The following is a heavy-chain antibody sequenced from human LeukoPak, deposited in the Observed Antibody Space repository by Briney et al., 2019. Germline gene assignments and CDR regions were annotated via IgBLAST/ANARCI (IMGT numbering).Heavy chain of an antibody. CDR3: ARGHYGMGV. V-gene: IGHV3-7*03. CDR2: INPDGSEK. Sequence: GGSLRLSCAASGFTFSSYSMNWVRQAPGKGLEWVASINPDGSEKYYVDSVKGRFSFSRDNDQESLYLQMNSLTAEDAAVYYCARGHYGMGVWSQGTTVTVSS. J-gene: IGHJ6*02. CDR1: GFTFSSYS.